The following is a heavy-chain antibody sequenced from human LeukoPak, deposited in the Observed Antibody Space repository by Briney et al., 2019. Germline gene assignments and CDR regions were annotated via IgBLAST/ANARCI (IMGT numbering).Heavy chain of an antibody. CDR2: IHYTGRT. CDR3: ARMVGGDYENY. Sequence: PSETLSLTCTVSGASIMGHYWGWFRQPPGKGLEWIGYIHYTGRTDYSPSLKSRVSLSVDLSKNQFSLELTSVTAADTAIYFCARMVGGDYENYWGQGTLVTVPS. J-gene: IGHJ4*02. D-gene: IGHD4-17*01. CDR1: GASIMGHY. V-gene: IGHV4-59*11.